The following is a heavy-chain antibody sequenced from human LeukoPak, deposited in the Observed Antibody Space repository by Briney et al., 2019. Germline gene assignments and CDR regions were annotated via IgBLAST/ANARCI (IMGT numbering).Heavy chain of an antibody. CDR1: GFTFSSYG. D-gene: IGHD3-22*01. J-gene: IGHJ4*02. CDR2: IRYDGSNK. CDR3: ARDPGGAIYYDSSGYYPGGFDY. V-gene: IGHV3-30*02. Sequence: GGSLRLSCAASGFTFSSYGMHWVRQAPGKGLEWVAFIRYDGSNKYYADSVKGRFTISRDNSKNTLYLQMNSLRAEDTAVYYCARDPGGAIYYDSSGYYPGGFDYWGQGTLVTVSS.